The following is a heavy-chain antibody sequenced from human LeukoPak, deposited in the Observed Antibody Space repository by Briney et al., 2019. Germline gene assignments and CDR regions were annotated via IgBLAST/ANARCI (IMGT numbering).Heavy chain of an antibody. V-gene: IGHV4-34*01. CDR1: GGSFSGCS. Sequence: PSETLSLTCAVYGGSFSGCSWSWIRQPPGKGLEWIGEIDHSGSTNYNPSLKSRLTISVDTSKNQFSLKLSSVTAADTAMYYCARGLDYYDSSGYRLAALGYWGQGTLVTVSS. CDR3: ARGLDYYDSSGYRLAALGY. D-gene: IGHD3-22*01. J-gene: IGHJ4*02. CDR2: IDHSGST.